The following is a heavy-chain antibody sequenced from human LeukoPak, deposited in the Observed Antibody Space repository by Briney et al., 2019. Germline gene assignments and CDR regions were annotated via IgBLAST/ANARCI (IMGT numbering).Heavy chain of an antibody. CDR2: IYTSGST. CDR1: GGSISTYY. Sequence: SETLSLTYTVSGGSISTYYWSWIRQPPGKGLEWIGYIYTSGSTDYNPPLKSRVTISLDTSNNQFSLNLNSVTAADTAVYYCARSRGRKVTPFDYWGQGILVTVSS. V-gene: IGHV4-4*09. CDR3: ARSRGRKVTPFDY. J-gene: IGHJ4*02. D-gene: IGHD3-10*01.